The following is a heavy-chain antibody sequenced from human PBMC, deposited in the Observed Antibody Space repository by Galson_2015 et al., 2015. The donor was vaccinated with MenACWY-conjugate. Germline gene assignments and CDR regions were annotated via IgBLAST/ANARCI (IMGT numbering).Heavy chain of an antibody. J-gene: IGHJ4*02. CDR3: AKGRVVSTIPLVFDD. D-gene: IGHD2-15*01. V-gene: IGHV3-23*01. CDR2: ISGSGGST. Sequence: SLRLSCAASGFTFSTYAMSWVRQAPGKGLEWVSCISGSGGSTYYADSVKGRFTMSRDNSKNTLYLQMNSLRAEDTAVYFCAKGRVVSTIPLVFDDWGQGALVTVSS. CDR1: GFTFSTYA.